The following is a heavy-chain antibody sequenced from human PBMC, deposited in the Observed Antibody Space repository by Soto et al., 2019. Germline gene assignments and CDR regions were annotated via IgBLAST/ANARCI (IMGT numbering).Heavy chain of an antibody. V-gene: IGHV1-69*05. CDR3: ARHVPAAGYYYGMDV. CDR1: GGTFSSYA. Sequence: QVQLVQSGAEVKKPGSSVKVSCKASGGTFSSYAISWVRQAPGQGLEWMGGIIPIFGTANYAQKFQGRVTXTXAXSXSTAYMELSSLRSADTAVYYCARHVPAAGYYYGMDVWGQGTTVTVSS. J-gene: IGHJ6*02. D-gene: IGHD2-2*01. CDR2: IIPIFGTA.